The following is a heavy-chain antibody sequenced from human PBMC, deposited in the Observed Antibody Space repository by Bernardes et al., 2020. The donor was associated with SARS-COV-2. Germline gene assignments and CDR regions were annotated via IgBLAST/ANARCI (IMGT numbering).Heavy chain of an antibody. CDR3: AKVRPYQLLPYGLFAQNWFDP. CDR1: GGSLNGHL. Sequence: SETLSLTCAVYGGSLNGHLWSWIRQAPGKGLEWLGEINPSGSSAKYNPSLKSRVTISVDTSRNQFTLKMNAVTGADKAVYYCAKVRPYQLLPYGLFAQNWFDPWGQGTLVTVSS. J-gene: IGHJ5*02. V-gene: IGHV4-34*01. CDR2: INPSGSSA. D-gene: IGHD2-2*01.